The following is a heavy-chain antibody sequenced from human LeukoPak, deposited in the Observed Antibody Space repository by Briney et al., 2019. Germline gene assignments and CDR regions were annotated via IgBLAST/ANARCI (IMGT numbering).Heavy chain of an antibody. CDR2: ISDSSSDI. CDR3: ARAFGESH. D-gene: IGHD3-10*01. CDR1: GFTFSYYS. J-gene: IGHJ3*01. Sequence: GGSLRLSCAASGFTFSYYSMNWVRQAPGKGLEWLSYISDSSSDISYADSAKGRFTISRDNAKKSLYLHMNSLRDEDTAVYYCARAFGESHWGQGTLVTVSS. V-gene: IGHV3-48*02.